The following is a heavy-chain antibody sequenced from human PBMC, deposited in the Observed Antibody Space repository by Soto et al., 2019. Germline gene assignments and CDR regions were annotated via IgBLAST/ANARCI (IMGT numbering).Heavy chain of an antibody. Sequence: RRLSCAASGFTFSSYAMSWVRQAPGKGLEWVSAISGSGGSTYYADSVKGRFTISRDNSKNTLYLQMNSLRAEDTAVYYCAKDGDYVWGSYRQAKYFDYWGQGTLVTVSS. CDR3: AKDGDYVWGSYRQAKYFDY. CDR2: ISGSGGST. J-gene: IGHJ4*02. CDR1: GFTFSSYA. D-gene: IGHD3-16*02. V-gene: IGHV3-23*01.